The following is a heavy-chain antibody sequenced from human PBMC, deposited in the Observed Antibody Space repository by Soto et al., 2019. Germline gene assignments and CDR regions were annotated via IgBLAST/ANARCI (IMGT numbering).Heavy chain of an antibody. CDR3: AREGSNGSGSYWYYYYYYTDV. CDR1: GYTFTSYG. J-gene: IGHJ6*03. V-gene: IGHV1-18*01. D-gene: IGHD3-10*01. Sequence: ASVKASCKASGYTFTSYGISWVRQAPGQGLEWMGWISAYNGNTNYAQKLQGRVTMTTDTSTSTAYMELRSLRSDDTAVYYCAREGSNGSGSYWYYYYYYTDVWGKGTTVTVSS. CDR2: ISAYNGNT.